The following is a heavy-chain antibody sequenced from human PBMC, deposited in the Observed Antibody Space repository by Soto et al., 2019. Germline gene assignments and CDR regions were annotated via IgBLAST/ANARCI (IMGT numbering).Heavy chain of an antibody. CDR3: ASTDSSYDYIWGSYNY. V-gene: IGHV3-7*01. CDR2: IKQDGSEK. Sequence: GGSLRLSCAASGFTFSSYWMSWVRQAPGKGLEWVANIKQDGSEKYYVDSVKGRFTISRDNAKNSLYLQMNSLRAEDTAVYYCASTDSSYDYIWGSYNYWGQGTLVTVSS. D-gene: IGHD3-16*01. J-gene: IGHJ4*02. CDR1: GFTFSSYW.